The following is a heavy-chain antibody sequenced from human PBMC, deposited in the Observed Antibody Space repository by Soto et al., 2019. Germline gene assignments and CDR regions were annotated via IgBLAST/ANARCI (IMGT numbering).Heavy chain of an antibody. CDR2: ISVSGGTT. J-gene: IGHJ4*02. D-gene: IGHD3-22*01. Sequence: RRLSCAASGFTFRNFAMNWVRQAPGKGLEWVSGISVSGGTTYYADSVRGRFTVSRDNSKNSVFLQMNSLRAEDTAVYFCAKGMYYYDSSGYRLFDYWGQGTLVTVSS. V-gene: IGHV3-23*01. CDR3: AKGMYYYDSSGYRLFDY. CDR1: GFTFRNFA.